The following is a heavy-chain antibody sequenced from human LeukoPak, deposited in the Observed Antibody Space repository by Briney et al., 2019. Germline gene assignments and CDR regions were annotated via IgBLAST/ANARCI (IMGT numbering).Heavy chain of an antibody. J-gene: IGHJ4*02. CDR1: GFTFSNYA. CDR3: ARGGYDILTGHPYY. Sequence: QPGGSLRLSCAASGFTFSNYAMSWVRQAPGKGLEWVSAISGSDGSTYYAGSVKGRFTISRDNSKNTLYLQMNSLRAEDTAVYYCARGGYDILTGHPYYWGQGTPVTVSS. D-gene: IGHD3-9*01. V-gene: IGHV3-23*01. CDR2: ISGSDGST.